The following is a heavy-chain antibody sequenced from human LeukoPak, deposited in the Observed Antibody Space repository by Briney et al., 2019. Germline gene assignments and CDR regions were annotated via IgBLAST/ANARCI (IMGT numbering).Heavy chain of an antibody. J-gene: IGHJ4*02. V-gene: IGHV3-48*01. D-gene: IGHD3-10*01. CDR2: ISSGSESST. CDR1: GFXFSSYS. CDR3: AKDRSAGVRASPMDY. Sequence: GGSLRLSCAASGFXFSSYSINWVRQVPGKGLEWVSYISSGSESSTYYADSVKGRFTISRDNAKNSLYLQMNSLRAEDTAVYYCAKDRSAGVRASPMDYWGQGTLVTVSP.